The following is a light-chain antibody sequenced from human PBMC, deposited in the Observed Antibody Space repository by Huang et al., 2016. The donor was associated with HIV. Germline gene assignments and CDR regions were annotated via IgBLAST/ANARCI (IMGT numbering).Light chain of an antibody. CDR2: KAS. Sequence: DIQMTQSPSTLSAAVGDRVTITCRASQGVTNWLAWFQQKPGKAPKLLIYKASNLESGVPSRFSGSGSGTEFTLTIDSLQPDDVATYYCQQYSRSATFGQGTKLEIK. J-gene: IGKJ2*01. V-gene: IGKV1-5*03. CDR1: QGVTNW. CDR3: QQYSRSAT.